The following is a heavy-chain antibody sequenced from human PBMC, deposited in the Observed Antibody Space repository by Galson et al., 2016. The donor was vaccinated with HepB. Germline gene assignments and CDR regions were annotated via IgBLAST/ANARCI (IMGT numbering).Heavy chain of an antibody. Sequence: SLRLSCAASGFTFSSYGMHWVRQAPGKGLEWVAFISYDGSNKKYADSVKGRFTISRDNSKKTLYLQMNSLRAEDTAVYYCARKFGNSGYADYWGQGTLVTVSS. J-gene: IGHJ4*01. CDR2: ISYDGSNK. CDR1: GFTFSSYG. CDR3: ARKFGNSGYADY. V-gene: IGHV3-30*03. D-gene: IGHD3-22*01.